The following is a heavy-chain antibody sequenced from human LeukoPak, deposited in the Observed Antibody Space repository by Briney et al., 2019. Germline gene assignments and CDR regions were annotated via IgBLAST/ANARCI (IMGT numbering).Heavy chain of an antibody. CDR2: ISAYNDNA. Sequence: ASVKVSCKASGYSFTHYGISWVRQAPGQGLEWMGWISAYNDNAHYAQGLEGRVAMTSETSTRTAYMELRSLRFDDTAMYYCARSTLGIEFDYWGQGSLVTASS. D-gene: IGHD7-27*01. CDR3: ARSTLGIEFDY. V-gene: IGHV1-18*01. J-gene: IGHJ4*02. CDR1: GYSFTHYG.